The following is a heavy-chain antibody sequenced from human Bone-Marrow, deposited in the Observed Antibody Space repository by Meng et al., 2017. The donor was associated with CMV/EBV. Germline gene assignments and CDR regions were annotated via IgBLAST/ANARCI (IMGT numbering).Heavy chain of an antibody. CDR3: VRQGYCIVSDCYWGPTHYFDL. V-gene: IGHV1-18*01. Sequence: SVRVSCATSGYRFTTYGISWVRQAPGQGLEWMGWISVYDGDTKYAQKYQGRVTMTTDTSTTTAYMELRSLKSDDTAVYYCVRQGYCIVSDCYWGPTHYFDLWGQGTLITVSS. CDR2: ISVYDGDT. CDR1: GYRFTTYG. J-gene: IGHJ4*02. D-gene: IGHD2-21*02.